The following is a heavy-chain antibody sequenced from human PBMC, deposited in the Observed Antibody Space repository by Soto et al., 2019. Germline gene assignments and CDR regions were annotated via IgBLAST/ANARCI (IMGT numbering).Heavy chain of an antibody. CDR2: IYYSGST. V-gene: IGHV4-59*01. CDR1: GGSISSYY. J-gene: IGHJ6*03. D-gene: IGHD3-10*01. CDR3: ARSYVSGSYYKSQDYYYYRDV. Sequence: SETLSLTCTVSGGSISSYYWSWIRQPPGKGLEWIGYIYYSGSTNYNPSLKSRVTISVDTSKNQFSLKLSSVTAADTAGYYCARSYVSGSYYKSQDYYYYRDVWAKGPPVTSSS.